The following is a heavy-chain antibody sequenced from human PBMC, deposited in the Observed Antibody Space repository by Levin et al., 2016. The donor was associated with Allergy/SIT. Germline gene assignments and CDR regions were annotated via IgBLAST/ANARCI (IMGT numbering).Heavy chain of an antibody. V-gene: IGHV1-18*01. CDR2: ISAYNGNT. J-gene: IGHJ3*02. Sequence: ASVKVSCKASGGTFSSYTISWVRQAPGQGLEWMGWISAYNGNTNYAQKLQGRVTMTTDTSTSTAYMELRSLRSDDTAVYYCAGRRSGYDLDAFDIWGQGTMVTVSS. D-gene: IGHD5-12*01. CDR1: GGTFSSYT. CDR3: AGRRSGYDLDAFDI.